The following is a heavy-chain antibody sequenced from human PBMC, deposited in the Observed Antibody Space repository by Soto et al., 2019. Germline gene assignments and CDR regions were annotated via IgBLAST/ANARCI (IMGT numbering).Heavy chain of an antibody. Sequence: QVQLVESGGGVVQPGRSLRLSCAASGFTFSSYAMHWVRQAPGKGLEWVAGIWYDGSNKYYADSVKGRFTISRDNSKNTLYLQMNSLRAEDTAVYYCARADGSCYQGCYYYGMDVWGQGTTVTVSS. V-gene: IGHV3-33*01. CDR3: ARADGSCYQGCYYYGMDV. J-gene: IGHJ6*02. CDR1: GFTFSSYA. D-gene: IGHD2-15*01. CDR2: IWYDGSNK.